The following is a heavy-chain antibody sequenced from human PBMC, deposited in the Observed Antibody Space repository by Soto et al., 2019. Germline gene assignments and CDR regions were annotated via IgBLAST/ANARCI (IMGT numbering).Heavy chain of an antibody. D-gene: IGHD2-8*02. CDR1: GGTFSIYG. V-gene: IGHV1-69*01. CDR3: ATSVGIAPTGEDGMDV. CDR2: IIPILTTP. J-gene: IGHJ6*02. Sequence: QGQLVQSGAEVKKTGSSVKVSCKASGGTFSIYGFSWVRQAPGQGPEWIGGIIPILTTPNYAQKFQGRVTIVADESTTTVYMELSSLKFEDTAVYYCATSVGIAPTGEDGMDVSGQGTSVTVSS.